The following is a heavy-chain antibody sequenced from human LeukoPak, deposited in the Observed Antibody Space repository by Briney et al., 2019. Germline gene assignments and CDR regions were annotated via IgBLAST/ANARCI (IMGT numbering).Heavy chain of an antibody. Sequence: SGGSLRLSCAASGFTFIYAWMSWVRQTPGKGLEWIGRIKTKTDGETTDYAAPVRGRFTISRDDSKNMLYLQMNSLKIEDTAVYYCTTDCNKTNCYGDGAFDIWGQGTLVTVSS. D-gene: IGHD2-2*01. V-gene: IGHV3-15*01. CDR3: TTDCNKTNCYGDGAFDI. CDR1: GFTFIYAW. CDR2: IKTKTDGETT. J-gene: IGHJ3*02.